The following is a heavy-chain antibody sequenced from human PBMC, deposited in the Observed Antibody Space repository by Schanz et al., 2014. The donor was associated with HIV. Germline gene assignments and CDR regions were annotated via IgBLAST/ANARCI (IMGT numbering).Heavy chain of an antibody. V-gene: IGHV3-30*03. Sequence: VHLVESGGGVVQPGRSLRLSCAASGFTFSSYGMHWVRQAPGKGLEWVAVISYDGSNKYYADSVRGRFTISRDNSKNTLYLQMNSLRAEDTAVYYCASTIYPYSSSSDYYYGMDVWGQGTTVSVSS. D-gene: IGHD6-6*01. J-gene: IGHJ6*02. CDR1: GFTFSSYG. CDR2: ISYDGSNK. CDR3: ASTIYPYSSSSDYYYGMDV.